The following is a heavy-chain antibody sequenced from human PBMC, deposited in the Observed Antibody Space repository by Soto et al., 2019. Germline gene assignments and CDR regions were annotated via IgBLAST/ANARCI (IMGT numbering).Heavy chain of an antibody. CDR2: ISSSSSTI. CDR3: ARDREAADRGSDYGMDV. D-gene: IGHD6-13*01. Sequence: EVQLVESGGGLVQPGGSLRLSCAASGFTFSSYSMNWVRQAPGKGLEWVSYISSSSSTIYYADSVKGRFTISRDNAKNSLYLQMNSLRDEDTAVYYCARDREAADRGSDYGMDVWGQGTTVTVSS. CDR1: GFTFSSYS. J-gene: IGHJ6*02. V-gene: IGHV3-48*02.